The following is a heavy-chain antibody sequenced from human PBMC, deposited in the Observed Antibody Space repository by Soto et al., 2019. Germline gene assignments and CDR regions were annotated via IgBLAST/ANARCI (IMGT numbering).Heavy chain of an antibody. CDR1: GFTFSSYC. V-gene: IGHV3-48*02. CDR2: IDTSSGNT. CDR3: ARDSDYSFDY. D-gene: IGHD4-4*01. J-gene: IGHJ4*02. Sequence: GGSLRLSCAASGFTFSSYCMHWVRQAPGKGLEWVSYIDTSSGNTYYADSVKGRFTISRDNAKNSLYLQMNSLRDEDTAVYYCARDSDYSFDYWGQGTLVTVSS.